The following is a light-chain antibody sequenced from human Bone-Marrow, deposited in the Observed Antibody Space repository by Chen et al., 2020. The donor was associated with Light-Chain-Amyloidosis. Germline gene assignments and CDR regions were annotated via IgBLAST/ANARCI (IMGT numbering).Light chain of an antibody. J-gene: IGKJ2*01. CDR3: QQYYSTPYT. V-gene: IGKV4-1*01. Sequence: DIVMTQSPDSLAVSLGERATINCKSSQSVLYSSNNKNYLAWYSQTPGQPPKLLIYWASTRESGVPDRFSGSGSGTDFTLTISSLQAEDVAVYYCQQYYSTPYTFGQGTKLEIK. CDR2: WAS. CDR1: QSVLYSSNNKNY.